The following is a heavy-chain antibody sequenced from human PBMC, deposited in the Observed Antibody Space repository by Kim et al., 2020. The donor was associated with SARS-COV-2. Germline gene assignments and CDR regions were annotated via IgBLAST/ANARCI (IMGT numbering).Heavy chain of an antibody. CDR2: IYYSGIT. V-gene: IGHV4-28*01. J-gene: IGHJ5*02. Sequence: SETLSLTCAVSDSSISTANWWGWIRQPPGKGLEWIGYIYYSGITYYNPSLKSRVTMSVDTSKNQFSLMLSSVTAVDTAVYYCARLIPPAWFDLWGQGTLVTVSS. D-gene: IGHD2-2*01. CDR3: ARLIPPAWFDL. CDR1: DSSISTANW.